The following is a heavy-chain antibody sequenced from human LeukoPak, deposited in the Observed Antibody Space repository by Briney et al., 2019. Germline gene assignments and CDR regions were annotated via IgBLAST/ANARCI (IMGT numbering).Heavy chain of an antibody. CDR2: MNPNSGNT. CDR3: ARERIAAR. V-gene: IGHV1-8*02. J-gene: IGHJ4*02. Sequence: ASVKVSCKASGGTFSSYAISWVRQAPGQGLEWMGWMNPNSGNTGYAQKFQGRVTMTRNTSISTAYMELSSLRSEDTAVYYCARERIAARWGQGTLVTVS. CDR1: GGTFSSYA. D-gene: IGHD6-6*01.